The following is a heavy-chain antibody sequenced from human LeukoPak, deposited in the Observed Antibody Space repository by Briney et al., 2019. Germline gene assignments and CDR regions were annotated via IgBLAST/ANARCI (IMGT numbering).Heavy chain of an antibody. V-gene: IGHV3-74*01. CDR3: AREVTETSYFDY. CDR2: INSDGTAT. Sequence: GGSLRLSCAASGFTFSSYSMNWVRQAPGKGLEWVSRINSDGTATTYADSVKGRFSASRDNAKNTLYLQMNSLRAEDTAVYYCAREVTETSYFDYWGQGTLVAVSS. CDR1: GFTFSSYS. D-gene: IGHD2-21*02. J-gene: IGHJ4*02.